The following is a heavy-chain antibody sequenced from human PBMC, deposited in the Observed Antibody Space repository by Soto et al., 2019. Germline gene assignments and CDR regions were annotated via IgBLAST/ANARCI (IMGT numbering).Heavy chain of an antibody. CDR3: AKDRMYSSGWYLDY. CDR2: ISGSGGST. Sequence: PGGSLRLSCAASGFIFSTYAMSWVRQAPGKGLEWVSGISGSGGSTYYTNSMKGRFTISRDNSKNTLYLQLNSLRAEDTAVYYCAKDRMYSSGWYLDYWGQGTLVTVSS. D-gene: IGHD6-19*01. V-gene: IGHV3-23*01. CDR1: GFIFSTYA. J-gene: IGHJ4*02.